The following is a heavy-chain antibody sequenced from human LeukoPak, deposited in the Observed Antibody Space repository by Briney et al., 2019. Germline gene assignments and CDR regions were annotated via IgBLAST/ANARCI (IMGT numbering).Heavy chain of an antibody. CDR1: GYTFTSYD. V-gene: IGHV1-8*01. CDR2: MNPNSGNT. CDR3: AKETPNTGWFDP. D-gene: IGHD1-14*01. Sequence: ASVKVSCKASGYTFTSYDINWVRQATGQGLEWMGWMNPNSGNTGYAQKFQGRVTLTRDTSTSTVYMELSSLRSEDTAIYYCAKETPNTGWFDPWGQGTLVTVSS. J-gene: IGHJ5*02.